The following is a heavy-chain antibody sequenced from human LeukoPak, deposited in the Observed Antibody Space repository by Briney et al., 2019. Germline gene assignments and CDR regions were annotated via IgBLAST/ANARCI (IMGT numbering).Heavy chain of an antibody. Sequence: PGGSLRLSCEASGFTFSTYSMNWVRQAPGKGLEWVAHVSSGSANIYYADSVKGRFTVSRDNARNSLYLQMSSLRVEDTAVYYCAREQGFKQLWLREVFDIWGQGTMVTVSS. CDR2: VSSGSANI. J-gene: IGHJ3*02. CDR1: GFTFSTYS. D-gene: IGHD5-18*01. CDR3: AREQGFKQLWLREVFDI. V-gene: IGHV3-48*04.